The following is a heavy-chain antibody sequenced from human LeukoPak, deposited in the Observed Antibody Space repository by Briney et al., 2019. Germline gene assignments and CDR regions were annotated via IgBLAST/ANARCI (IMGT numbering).Heavy chain of an antibody. D-gene: IGHD6-13*01. CDR1: GFTFSSYS. CDR3: ARRSIAAAGFDY. V-gene: IGHV3-21*01. J-gene: IGHJ4*02. Sequence: PGGSLRLSCAASGFTFSSYSMNWVRQAPGKGLEWVSSISSSSSYIYYADSVRGRFTISRDNAKNSLYLQMNSLRAEDTAVYYCARRSIAAAGFDYWGQGTLVTVSS. CDR2: ISSSSSYI.